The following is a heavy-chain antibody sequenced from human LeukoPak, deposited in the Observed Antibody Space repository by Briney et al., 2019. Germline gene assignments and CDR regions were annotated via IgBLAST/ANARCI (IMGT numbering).Heavy chain of an antibody. V-gene: IGHV3-30*02. CDR1: GFTFSSYG. Sequence: PGGSLRLSCAASGFTFSSYGMHWVRQAPGKGLEWVAFIRYDGSNKYYADSVKGRFTISRDNSKNTLYLQMNSLRAEDTAVYYCARDADGGSYHNWFDPWGQGTLVTVSS. CDR3: ARDADGGSYHNWFDP. D-gene: IGHD3-16*02. J-gene: IGHJ5*02. CDR2: IRYDGSNK.